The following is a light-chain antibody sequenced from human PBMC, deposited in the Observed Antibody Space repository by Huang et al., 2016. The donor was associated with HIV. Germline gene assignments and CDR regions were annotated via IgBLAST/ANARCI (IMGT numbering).Light chain of an antibody. Sequence: IQLTQSPSSLSAYVGDRVTISCRASHGISHYLAWYQQQPGEAPQLLIYASSSLYTGVPSRFSGSGSVTDFTLTISSLQPEDFATYYCQQLDSYPVTFGGGTKVDIK. CDR2: ASS. CDR3: QQLDSYPVT. V-gene: IGKV1-9*01. CDR1: HGISHY. J-gene: IGKJ4*01.